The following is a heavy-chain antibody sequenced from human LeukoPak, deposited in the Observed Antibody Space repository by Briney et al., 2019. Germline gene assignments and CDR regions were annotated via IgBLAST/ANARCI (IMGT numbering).Heavy chain of an antibody. Sequence: PGGSLRLSCAASGFTFSSYATSWIRQAPGKGLEWVSAISGSGGSTYYADSVKGRFTISRDNSKNTLYLQMNSLRAEDTAVYYCAKDQGAARPKYYFDYWGQGTLVTVSS. D-gene: IGHD6-6*01. V-gene: IGHV3-23*01. CDR3: AKDQGAARPKYYFDY. CDR1: GFTFSSYA. J-gene: IGHJ4*02. CDR2: ISGSGGST.